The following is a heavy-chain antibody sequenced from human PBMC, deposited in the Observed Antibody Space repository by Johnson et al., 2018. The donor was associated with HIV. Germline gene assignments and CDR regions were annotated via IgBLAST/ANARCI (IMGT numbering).Heavy chain of an antibody. D-gene: IGHD3-3*01. Sequence: VQLVESGGGLVQPGGSLKLSCAASGFFFSGSAMHWVRQASGKGLEWISYVSSGGSSIYYADSVRGRFTISRDNAKNSLYLQMNSLRAEDTALYYCARPVFGVVSSPIDAFDIWGQGTMVTVSS. J-gene: IGHJ3*02. V-gene: IGHV3-48*04. CDR1: GFFFSGSA. CDR2: VSSGGSSI. CDR3: ARPVFGVVSSPIDAFDI.